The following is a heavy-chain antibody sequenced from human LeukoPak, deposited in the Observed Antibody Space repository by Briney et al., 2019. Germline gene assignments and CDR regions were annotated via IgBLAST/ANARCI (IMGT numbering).Heavy chain of an antibody. CDR1: GFSFNSFG. J-gene: IGHJ4*02. CDR2: ISSSSSYI. CDR3: ARDLRSSGYYAFDY. V-gene: IGHV3-21*01. D-gene: IGHD3-22*01. Sequence: GGSLRLSCAASGFSFNSFGMNWVRQAPGKGLEWVSCISSSSSYIYYADSVKGRFTTSRDNAKNSLYLQMNSLRAEDTAVYYCARDLRSSGYYAFDYWGQGTLVTVSS.